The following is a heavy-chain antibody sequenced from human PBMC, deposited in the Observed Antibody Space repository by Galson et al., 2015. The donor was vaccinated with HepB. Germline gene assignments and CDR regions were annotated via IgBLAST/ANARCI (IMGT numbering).Heavy chain of an antibody. CDR2: ASYDGSNQ. J-gene: IGHJ6*03. CDR3: AKGGNDILTAYYSYYYYYIDV. Sequence: CGMHWVRQAPGKGLEWVALASYDGSNQYYADSVKGRFTISRDNSKDTLYLQMNSLRAEDTAVYYCAKGGNDILTAYYSYYYYYIDVWGKGSTVTVSS. V-gene: IGHV3-30*18. D-gene: IGHD3-9*01. CDR1: CG.